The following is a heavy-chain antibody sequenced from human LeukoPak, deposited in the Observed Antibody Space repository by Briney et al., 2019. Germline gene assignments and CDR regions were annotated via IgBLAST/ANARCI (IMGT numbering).Heavy chain of an antibody. CDR2: IYTSGST. Sequence: PSQTLSLTCTVSGGSISSYYWSWIRQPAGQGLEWIGRIYTSGSTNYNPSLKSRVTMSVDTSKNQFSLKLSSVTAADTAVYYCARDHFPLYYYGMDVWGQGTTVTVSS. CDR1: GGSISSYY. J-gene: IGHJ6*02. CDR3: ARDHFPLYYYGMDV. V-gene: IGHV4-4*07.